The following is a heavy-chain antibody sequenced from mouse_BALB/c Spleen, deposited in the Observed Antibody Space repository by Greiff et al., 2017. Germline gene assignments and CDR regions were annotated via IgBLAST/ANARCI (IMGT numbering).Heavy chain of an antibody. J-gene: IGHJ3*01. CDR1: GFSLTSYG. CDR2: IWSGGST. D-gene: IGHD2-14*01. Sequence: VKLMESGPGLVQPSQSLSITCTVSGFSLTSYGVHWVRQSPGKGLEWLGVIWSGGSTDYNAAFISRLSISKDNSKSQVFFKMNSLQANDTAIYYCARNPRYGSAWFAYWGQGTLVTVSA. CDR3: ARNPRYGSAWFAY. V-gene: IGHV2-2*02.